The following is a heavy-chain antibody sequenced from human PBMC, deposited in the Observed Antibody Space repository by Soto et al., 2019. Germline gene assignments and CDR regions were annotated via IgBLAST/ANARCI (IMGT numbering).Heavy chain of an antibody. V-gene: IGHV4-31*03. D-gene: IGHD7-27*01. J-gene: IGHJ4*02. CDR2: IYYSGST. CDR3: AGGGWGSYFDY. Sequence: SETLSLTCTVSGGSISSGGYYWSWIRQHPGKGLEWIGYIYYSGSTYYNPSLKSRVTISVDTSKNQFSLKLSSVTAADPAVYYGAGGGWGSYFDYWGQGTLVTVSS. CDR1: GGSISSGGYY.